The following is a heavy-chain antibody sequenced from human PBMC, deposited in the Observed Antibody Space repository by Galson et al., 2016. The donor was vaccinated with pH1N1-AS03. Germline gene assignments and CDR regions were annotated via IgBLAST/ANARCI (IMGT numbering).Heavy chain of an antibody. Sequence: SLRLSCAASGFTFSSYAMYWVRQAPGKGLEYASAISGNGVSTYYANSVKGKFTISRDNSKNTLYLQMGSLRPEDMAVYYCARGPVSYANYWFPPPDYWGQGTLVTVSS. CDR3: ARGPVSYANYWFPPPDY. D-gene: IGHD4/OR15-4a*01. V-gene: IGHV3-64*01. CDR2: ISGNGVST. CDR1: GFTFSSYA. J-gene: IGHJ4*02.